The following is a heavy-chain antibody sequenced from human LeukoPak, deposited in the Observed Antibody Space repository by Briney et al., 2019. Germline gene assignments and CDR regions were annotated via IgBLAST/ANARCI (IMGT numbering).Heavy chain of an antibody. Sequence: GGPLRLSCAASGFTFSSYWMSWVRQAPGKGLEWVANIKQDGSEKYYVDSVKGRFTISRDNAKNSLYLQMNSLRAEDTAVYYCARETPCGGDCYHFDYWGQGTLVTVSS. CDR3: ARETPCGGDCYHFDY. V-gene: IGHV3-7*01. CDR1: GFTFSSYW. D-gene: IGHD2-21*02. CDR2: IKQDGSEK. J-gene: IGHJ4*02.